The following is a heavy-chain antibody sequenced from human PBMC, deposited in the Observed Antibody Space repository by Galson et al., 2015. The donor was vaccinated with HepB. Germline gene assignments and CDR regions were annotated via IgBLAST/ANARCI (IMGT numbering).Heavy chain of an antibody. Sequence: SLRLSCAASGFTFRSYAMHWVRQAPGKGLEWVAVISYDGSNKYYADSVKGRFTISRDNSKNTLYLQMNSLRAEDTAVYYCARARLNIVATAWFDYWGQGTLVTVSS. D-gene: IGHD5-12*01. CDR3: ARARLNIVATAWFDY. J-gene: IGHJ4*02. CDR2: ISYDGSNK. V-gene: IGHV3-30-3*01. CDR1: GFTFRSYA.